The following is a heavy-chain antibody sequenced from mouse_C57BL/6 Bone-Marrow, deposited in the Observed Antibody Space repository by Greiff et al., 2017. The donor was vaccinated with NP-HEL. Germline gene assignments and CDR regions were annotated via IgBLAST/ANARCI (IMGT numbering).Heavy chain of an antibody. Sequence: QVQLQQPGAELVRPGTSVKLSCKASGYTFTSYWMHWVKQRPGQGLEWIGVIDPSDSYTNYNQKFKGKATLTVDTSSSTAYMQLSSLTSEDSAVYCCAREGPFAYWGQGTLVTVSA. CDR3: AREGPFAY. J-gene: IGHJ3*01. CDR2: IDPSDSYT. V-gene: IGHV1-59*01. CDR1: GYTFTSYW.